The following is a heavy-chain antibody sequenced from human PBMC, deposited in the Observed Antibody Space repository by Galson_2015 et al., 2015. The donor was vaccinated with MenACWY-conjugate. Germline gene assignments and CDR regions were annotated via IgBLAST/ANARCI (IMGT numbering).Heavy chain of an antibody. CDR2: IIPIFGTA. CDR3: ARRLYGTGPDDGMDV. Sequence: SVKVSCKASGYTFTSYGISWVRQAPGQGLEWMGGIIPIFGTANYAQKFQGRVTITADESTSTAYMELSSLRSEDTAVYYCARRLYGTGPDDGMDVWGQGTTVTVSS. V-gene: IGHV1-69*13. CDR1: GYTFTSYG. J-gene: IGHJ6*02. D-gene: IGHD1-1*01.